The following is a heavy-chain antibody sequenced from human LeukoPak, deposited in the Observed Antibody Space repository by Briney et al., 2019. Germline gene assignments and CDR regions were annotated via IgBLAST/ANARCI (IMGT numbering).Heavy chain of an antibody. CDR1: GFTFSSDR. CDR3: ARDLPVSGAYHQFDS. V-gene: IGHV3-21*01. J-gene: IGHJ4*02. CDR2: IYSGSDYI. Sequence: PGGSLRLSCVASGFTFSSDRMNWDRQAPGKGLEWVSTIYSGSDYIYYADSVKGRFTISRDNAKNSLYLQMNSLRAEDTAIYYCARDLPVSGAYHQFDSWGQGTLVTVSS. D-gene: IGHD4/OR15-4a*01.